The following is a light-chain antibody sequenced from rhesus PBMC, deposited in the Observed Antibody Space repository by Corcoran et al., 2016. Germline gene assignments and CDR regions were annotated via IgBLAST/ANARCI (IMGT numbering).Light chain of an antibody. CDR3: MQALEFPYS. CDR1: QSLLDREDGNTY. CDR2: EVS. V-gene: IGKV2-104*02. Sequence: DIVVTQTPLSLPVTPGEPASIPCRSSQSLLDREDGNTYLDWDLQKPGHSPQLLIYEVSNRASGVPDRFSGSGSDTDFTLKISRVEAEYVGVYYCMQALEFPYSFGQGTKVKIK. J-gene: IGKJ2*01.